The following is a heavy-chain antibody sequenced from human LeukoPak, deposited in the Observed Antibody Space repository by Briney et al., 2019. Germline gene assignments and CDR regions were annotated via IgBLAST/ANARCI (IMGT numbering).Heavy chain of an antibody. CDR3: ARRTKMVYGDFDY. V-gene: IGHV4-34*01. CDR2: INHSGSI. CDR1: GGSFSGYY. Sequence: SETLSLTCAVYGGSFSGYYWSWIRQPPGKGLEWIGEINHSGSINYNPSLRSRVTISVDTSKNQFSLKLSSVTAADTAVYYCARRTKMVYGDFDYWGQGTLVTVSS. D-gene: IGHD3-10*01. J-gene: IGHJ4*02.